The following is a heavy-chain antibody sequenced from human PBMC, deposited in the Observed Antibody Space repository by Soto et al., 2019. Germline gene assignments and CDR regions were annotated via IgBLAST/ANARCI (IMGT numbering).Heavy chain of an antibody. J-gene: IGHJ6*02. D-gene: IGHD3-3*01. CDR3: ARHGDKNDDFWSGYYRYYGMDV. CDR1: GGSISSSSYY. V-gene: IGHV4-39*01. CDR2: IYYSGST. Sequence: PSETLSLTCTVSGGSISSSSYYWGWIRQPPGKGLEWIGSIYYSGSTYYNPSLKGRVTISVDTSKNQFSLKLSSVTAADTAVYYCARHGDKNDDFWSGYYRYYGMDVWGQGTTVTVSS.